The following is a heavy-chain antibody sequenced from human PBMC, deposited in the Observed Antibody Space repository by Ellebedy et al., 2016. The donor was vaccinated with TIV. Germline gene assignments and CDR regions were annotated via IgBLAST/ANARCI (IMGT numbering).Heavy chain of an antibody. CDR3: ARVEGITIFGVVTDDAFDI. CDR2: IYHSGST. Sequence: SETLSLTXTVSGGSISSYYWGWIRQPPGKGLEWIGEIYHSGSTNYNPSLKSRVTISVDKSKNQFSLKLSSVTAADTAVYYCARVEGITIFGVVTDDAFDIWGQGTMVTVSS. D-gene: IGHD3-3*01. V-gene: IGHV4-59*12. J-gene: IGHJ3*02. CDR1: GGSISSYY.